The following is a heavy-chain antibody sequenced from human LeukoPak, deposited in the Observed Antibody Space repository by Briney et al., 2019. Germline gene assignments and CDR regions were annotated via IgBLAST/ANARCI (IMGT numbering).Heavy chain of an antibody. Sequence: SETLSLTCAVSGYSISSGYYWGWIRQPPGKGLEWIGSIYHSGSTYYNPSLKSRVTISVGTSKNQFSLKLSSVTAADTAVYYCARDRYNQVDYWGQGTLVTVSS. J-gene: IGHJ4*02. D-gene: IGHD5-24*01. CDR2: IYHSGST. V-gene: IGHV4-38-2*02. CDR3: ARDRYNQVDY. CDR1: GYSISSGYY.